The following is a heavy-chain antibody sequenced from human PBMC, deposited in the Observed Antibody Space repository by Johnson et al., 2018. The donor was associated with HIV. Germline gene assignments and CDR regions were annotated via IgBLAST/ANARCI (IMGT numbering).Heavy chain of an antibody. CDR3: TKGFRAAAGTGDAFDI. V-gene: IGHV3-30*02. CDR2: IRYDGTNK. CDR1: VFTFSSYG. D-gene: IGHD6-13*01. Sequence: QVQLVESGGGVVQPGGSLRLSCAASVFTFSSYGMHWVRQAPGKGLEWVAFIRYDGTNKYYVDSVKGRFTIPRDNSKDTLYLQMNSLRAEDTAVYYCTKGFRAAAGTGDAFDIWGQGTMVTVSS. J-gene: IGHJ3*02.